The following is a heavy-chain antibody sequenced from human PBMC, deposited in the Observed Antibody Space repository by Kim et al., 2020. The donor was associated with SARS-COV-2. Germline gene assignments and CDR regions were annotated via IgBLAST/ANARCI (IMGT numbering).Heavy chain of an antibody. V-gene: IGHV4-31*03. CDR2: IYYSGST. J-gene: IGHJ6*02. Sequence: SETLSLPCTVSGGSISSGGYYWSWIRQHPGKGLEWIGYIYYSGSTYYNPSLKSRVTISVDTSKNQFSLKLSSVTAADTAVYYCARDGNYYGSGRGMDVWGQGTTVTVSS. CDR3: ARDGNYYGSGRGMDV. D-gene: IGHD3-10*01. CDR1: GGSISSGGYY.